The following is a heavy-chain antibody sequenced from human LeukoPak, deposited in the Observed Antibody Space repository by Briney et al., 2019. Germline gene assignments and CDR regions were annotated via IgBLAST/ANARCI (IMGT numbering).Heavy chain of an antibody. D-gene: IGHD4-17*01. Sequence: GGSLRLSCAVSGLTVTSNHMIWVRQAPGEGLEWVSIIYIAGSTFYPDSGRGRFTISRDNSKTPLCLQMNRLRAEDTAVYYCARARRCGLYNDYGACFDYWGRGTLVTVSS. CDR3: ARARRCGLYNDYGACFDY. J-gene: IGHJ4*02. CDR1: GLTVTSNH. V-gene: IGHV3-53*01. CDR2: IYIAGST.